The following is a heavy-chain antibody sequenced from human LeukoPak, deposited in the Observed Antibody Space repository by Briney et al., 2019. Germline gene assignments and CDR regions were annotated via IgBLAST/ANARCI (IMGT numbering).Heavy chain of an antibody. V-gene: IGHV4-31*03. CDR1: GGSISIGGYY. Sequence: TSQTLSLTCTVSGGSISIGGYYWSWIRQHPGKGLEWIGYIFYNGNTHYNPSLKSRLTISGDMSENRFSLKLTSVTAADTAVYFCVRNFDSYNAFDIWGQGTMVTVSS. D-gene: IGHD3-10*01. J-gene: IGHJ3*02. CDR3: VRNFDSYNAFDI. CDR2: IFYNGNT.